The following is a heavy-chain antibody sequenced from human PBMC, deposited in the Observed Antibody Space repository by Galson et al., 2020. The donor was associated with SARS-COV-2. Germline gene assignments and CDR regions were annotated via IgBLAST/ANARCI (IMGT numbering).Heavy chain of an antibody. D-gene: IGHD3-10*01. V-gene: IGHV3-30*04. J-gene: IGHJ3*02. Sequence: GESLKISCAASGFTFSSYAMHWVRQAPGKGLEWVAVKSYDGSNKYYADSVKGRFTISRDNSKNTLYLQMNSLRAEDTAVYYCARGGSGSYFSAFDIWGQGTMVTVSS. CDR2: KSYDGSNK. CDR1: GFTFSSYA. CDR3: ARGGSGSYFSAFDI.